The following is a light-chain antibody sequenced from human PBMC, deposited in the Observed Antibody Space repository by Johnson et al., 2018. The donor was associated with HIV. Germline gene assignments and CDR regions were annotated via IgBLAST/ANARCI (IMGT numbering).Light chain of an antibody. V-gene: IGLV1-51*02. CDR3: GTWDSSLSAHNYV. Sequence: QSVLTQPPSMSAAPGQKVTISCSGSSSNIGNNYVSWYQQLPGTAPKLLIYETNKRPSGIPDRFSGSKSGTSATLGITGLQTGDEADYYCGTWDSSLSAHNYVFGTGTKVTVL. CDR2: ETN. J-gene: IGLJ1*01. CDR1: SSNIGNNY.